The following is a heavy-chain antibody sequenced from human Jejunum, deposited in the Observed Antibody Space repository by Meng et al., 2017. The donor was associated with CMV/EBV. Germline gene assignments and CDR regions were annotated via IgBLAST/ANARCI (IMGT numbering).Heavy chain of an antibody. V-gene: IGHV6-1*01. CDR2: TYYRSKWYS. J-gene: IGHJ4*02. Sequence: QRQQPGQGRVTPSQSPYLACAISGDSVSSNTVAWNWIRLSPSRGLEWLGRTYYRSKWYSEYTVSVRSRISITPDTSKNQFSLQLTSVTPDDTAVYYCARGEDSSLDYWGQGTLVTVSS. CDR1: GDSVSSNTVA. CDR3: ARGEDSSLDY. D-gene: IGHD6-13*01.